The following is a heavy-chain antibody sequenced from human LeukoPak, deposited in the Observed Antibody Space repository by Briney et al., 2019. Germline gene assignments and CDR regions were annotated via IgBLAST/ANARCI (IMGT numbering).Heavy chain of an antibody. CDR3: ARLRVAVIDY. D-gene: IGHD6-19*01. CDR1: GGSISSSCYY. V-gene: IGHV4-39*01. CDR2: IYYSGST. J-gene: IGHJ4*02. Sequence: PSETLSLTCTVSGGSISSSCYYWGWIRQPPGKGLEWIGSIYYSGSTYYNPSLKSRVTISVDTSKNQFSLKLSSVTAADTAVYYCARLRVAVIDYWGQGTLVTVSS.